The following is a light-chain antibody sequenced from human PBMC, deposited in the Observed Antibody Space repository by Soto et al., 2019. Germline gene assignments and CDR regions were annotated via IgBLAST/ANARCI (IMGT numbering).Light chain of an antibody. V-gene: IGKV3-20*01. Sequence: EIVLTQSPGTLSLSPGERATLSCRASQSVSSSYLAWYQQKPGQAPRLLIYGASSRATGIPDRFSGSGSGTDFSFPISRLEPEDFAVYYCQQYGSSAYTCGQGTKLEIK. CDR1: QSVSSSY. J-gene: IGKJ2*01. CDR3: QQYGSSAYT. CDR2: GAS.